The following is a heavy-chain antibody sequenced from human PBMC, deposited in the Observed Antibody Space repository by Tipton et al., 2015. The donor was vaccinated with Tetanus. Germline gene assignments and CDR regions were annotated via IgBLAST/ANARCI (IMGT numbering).Heavy chain of an antibody. D-gene: IGHD3-22*01. CDR1: GGSISSTNYY. CDR2: IYNTGNT. CDR3: ARLSSSANDAHGFDI. J-gene: IGHJ3*02. Sequence: TLSLTCTVSGGSISSTNYYWGWIRQPPGKGLEWIGSIYNTGNTYYNPALTSRVTMSVDTSMIQFPLKLRSLTDADTAVYYCARLSSSANDAHGFDIWGQGTMVTVSS. V-gene: IGHV4-39*01.